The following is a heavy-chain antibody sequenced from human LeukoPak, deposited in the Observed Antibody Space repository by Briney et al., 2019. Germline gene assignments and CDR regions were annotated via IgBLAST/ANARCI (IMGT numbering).Heavy chain of an antibody. CDR2: INWNGGST. D-gene: IGHD6-13*01. Sequence: PGGSLRLSCAASGFTFDDYGMSWVRQAPGKGLEWVSGINWNGGSTGYADSVKGRFTISRDNAKNSLHLQMNSLRAEDTALYYCAAGYSSSWENYYFDYWGQGTLVTVSS. V-gene: IGHV3-20*04. J-gene: IGHJ4*02. CDR3: AAGYSSSWENYYFDY. CDR1: GFTFDDYG.